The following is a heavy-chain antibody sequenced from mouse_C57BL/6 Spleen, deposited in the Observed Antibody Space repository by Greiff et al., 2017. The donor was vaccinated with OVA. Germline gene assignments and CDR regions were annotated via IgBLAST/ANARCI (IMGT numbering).Heavy chain of an antibody. CDR3: ARRRDYDAGPWFAY. CDR1: GYTFTDYY. D-gene: IGHD2-4*01. CDR2: INPNNGGT. V-gene: IGHV1-26*01. Sequence: EVQLQQSGPELVKPGASVKISCKASGYTFTDYYMNWVKQSHGKSLEWIGDINPNNGGTSYNQKFKGKATLTVDKSSSTAYMELRSLTSEDSAVYYCARRRDYDAGPWFAYWGQGTLVTVSA. J-gene: IGHJ3*01.